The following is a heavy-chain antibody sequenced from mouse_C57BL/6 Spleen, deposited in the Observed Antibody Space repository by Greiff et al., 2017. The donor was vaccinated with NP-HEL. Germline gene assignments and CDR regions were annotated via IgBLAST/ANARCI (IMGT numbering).Heavy chain of an antibody. CDR1: GFTFSDYG. Sequence: EVKLQESGGGLVKPGGSLKLSCAASGFTFSDYGMHWVRQAPEKGLEWVAYISSGSSTIYYADTVKGRFTISRDNAKNTLFLQMTSLRSEDTAMYYCASPGLRRAFDYWGQGTTLTVSS. V-gene: IGHV5-17*01. J-gene: IGHJ2*01. CDR2: ISSGSSTI. CDR3: ASPGLRRAFDY.